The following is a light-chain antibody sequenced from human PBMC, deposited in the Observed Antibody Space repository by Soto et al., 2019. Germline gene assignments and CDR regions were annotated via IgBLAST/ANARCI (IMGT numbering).Light chain of an antibody. CDR1: QSVSSY. Sequence: EIVLTQSPATLSLSPGERASLSCRASQSVSSYLAWYQHKPGQAPRLLIYYASKRATDIPARFSGSGSGTDFTLTITSLEPDDFAVYYCQQRSNWLTFGGGTKVEI. CDR3: QQRSNWLT. V-gene: IGKV3-11*01. CDR2: YAS. J-gene: IGKJ4*01.